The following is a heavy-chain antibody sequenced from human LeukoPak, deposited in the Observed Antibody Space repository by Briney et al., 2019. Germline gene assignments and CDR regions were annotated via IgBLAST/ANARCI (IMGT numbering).Heavy chain of an antibody. CDR3: ARGQFDSSGWYYFDY. Sequence: SETLSLTCTVYGGSFSGLYWSWIRQPPGKGLEWIGEINHSGSTNYNPSLKSRVTISVDTSKNQFSLKLSSVTAADTAVYYRARGQFDSSGWYYFDYWGQGTLVTVSS. CDR1: GGSFSGLY. D-gene: IGHD6-19*01. J-gene: IGHJ4*02. V-gene: IGHV4-34*01. CDR2: INHSGST.